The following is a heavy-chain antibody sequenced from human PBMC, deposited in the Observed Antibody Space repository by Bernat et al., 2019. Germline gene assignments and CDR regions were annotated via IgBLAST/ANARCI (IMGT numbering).Heavy chain of an antibody. Sequence: QVQLQESGPGLVKPSQTLSLTCTVSGGSISSGGYYWSWIRQHPGKGLAWIGYIYYSGSTYYNPSLKSRVTISVDTPKNQFCLKLSSVTAADTAVYYCARGVRAGTWWFDPWGQGTLVTVSS. D-gene: IGHD6-19*01. V-gene: IGHV4-31*03. CDR1: GGSISSGGYY. CDR2: IYYSGST. CDR3: ARGVRAGTWWFDP. J-gene: IGHJ5*02.